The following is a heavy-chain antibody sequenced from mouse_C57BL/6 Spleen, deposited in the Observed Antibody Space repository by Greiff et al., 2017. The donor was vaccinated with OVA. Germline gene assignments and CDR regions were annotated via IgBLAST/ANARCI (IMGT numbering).Heavy chain of an antibody. D-gene: IGHD4-1*01. CDR3: ARSRWDGVDY. Sequence: VQLQQSGPELVKPGASVKISCKASGYAFSSSWMNWVKQRPGKGLEWIGRIYPGDGDTNYNGKFKGKATLTADKSSSTAYMQLSSLTSEDSAVYFCARSRWDGVDYWGQGTTLTVSS. V-gene: IGHV1-82*01. CDR2: IYPGDGDT. J-gene: IGHJ2*01. CDR1: GYAFSSSW.